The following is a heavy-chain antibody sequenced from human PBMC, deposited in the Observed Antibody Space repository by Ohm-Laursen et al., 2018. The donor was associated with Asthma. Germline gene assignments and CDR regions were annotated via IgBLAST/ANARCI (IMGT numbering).Heavy chain of an antibody. D-gene: IGHD2-15*01. CDR2: ISAYNGNT. V-gene: IGHV1-18*01. CDR3: ARRGRYCSGGSCYGWFDP. CDR1: GYTFTSYG. J-gene: IGHJ5*02. Sequence: ASVKVSCKGSGYTFTSYGISWVRQAPGQGLEWMGWISAYNGNTNYAQKLQGRVTMTRDTSTSTVYMELSSLRSEDTAVYYCARRGRYCSGGSCYGWFDPWGQGTLVTVSS.